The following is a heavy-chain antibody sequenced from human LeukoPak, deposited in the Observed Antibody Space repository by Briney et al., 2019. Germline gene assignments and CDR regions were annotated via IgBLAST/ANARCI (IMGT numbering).Heavy chain of an antibody. CDR3: AKSGKSGAAVDY. J-gene: IGHJ4*02. CDR2: ISYDGSNK. D-gene: IGHD6-13*01. Sequence: PGGSLRLSCAASGFTFSSYGMHWVRQAPGKGLEWVAVISYDGSNKYYADSVKGRFTISGDNSKNTLYLQMNSLRAEDTAVYYCAKSGKSGAAVDYWGQGTLVTVSS. V-gene: IGHV3-30*18. CDR1: GFTFSSYG.